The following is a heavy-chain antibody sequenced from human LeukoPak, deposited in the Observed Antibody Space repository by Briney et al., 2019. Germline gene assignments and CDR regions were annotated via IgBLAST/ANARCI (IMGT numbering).Heavy chain of an antibody. CDR1: GFTFTSYT. CDR2: ITSSSSYI. J-gene: IGHJ6*03. D-gene: IGHD6-13*01. Sequence: GGSLRLSCAASGFTFTSYTMNWVRQASGKGLEWVSAITSSSSYIYYADSVKGRFTISRDNAKKSLYLQMNSLRAEDTAMYYCARVSKQLAVYYYMDVWGKGTTVTVSS. CDR3: ARVSKQLAVYYYMDV. V-gene: IGHV3-21*01.